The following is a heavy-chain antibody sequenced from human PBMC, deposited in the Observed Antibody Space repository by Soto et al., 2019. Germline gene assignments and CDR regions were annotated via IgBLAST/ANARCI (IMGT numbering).Heavy chain of an antibody. CDR3: ARDLHIAPYYGMDV. CDR2: IYYSGST. D-gene: IGHD2-21*01. CDR1: GGSISSGGYY. V-gene: IGHV4-31*03. J-gene: IGHJ6*02. Sequence: QVQLQESGPGLVKPSQTLSLTCTVSGGSISSGGYYWSWIRQHPGKGLEWIGHIYYSGSTYYNPSLKSRVTISVDTSKNQFSLKLSSVAAADADVYYCARDLHIAPYYGMDVWGQGTTVTVSS.